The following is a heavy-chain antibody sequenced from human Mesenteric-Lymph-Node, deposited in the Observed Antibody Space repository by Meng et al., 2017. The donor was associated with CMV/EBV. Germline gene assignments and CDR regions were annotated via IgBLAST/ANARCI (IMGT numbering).Heavy chain of an antibody. CDR2: IYWDDAK. J-gene: IGHJ4*02. CDR1: GFSLSISGLV. Sequence: TFSGFSLSISGLVVGWIRQPPGKALEWLALIYWDDAKRYSPSLKSRLTITKDTSNNQVVLTMTNMDPADTATYSCARAALRGVFRYWGQGTLVTVSS. D-gene: IGHD3-10*01. V-gene: IGHV2-5*02. CDR3: ARAALRGVFRY.